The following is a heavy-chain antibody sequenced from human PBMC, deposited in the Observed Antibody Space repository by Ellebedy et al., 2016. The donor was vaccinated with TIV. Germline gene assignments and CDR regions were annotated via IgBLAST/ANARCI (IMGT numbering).Heavy chain of an antibody. CDR2: IYSGGGT. V-gene: IGHV3-53*01. CDR1: GFFVSSNY. CDR3: ARVGNTMKFDY. J-gene: IGHJ4*02. Sequence: PGGSLRLSCAASGFFVSSNYMSWVRQAPGKGLEWVSVIYSGGGTHYADSVRGRFTISRDTSKNTLYLQMNSLRTEDTAVYYCARVGNTMKFDYWGQGTLVTVSS. D-gene: IGHD3-22*01.